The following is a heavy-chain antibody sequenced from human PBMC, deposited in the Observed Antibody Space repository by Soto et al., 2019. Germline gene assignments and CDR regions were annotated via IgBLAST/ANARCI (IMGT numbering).Heavy chain of an antibody. Sequence: SETLALTCAVYGGSFSGYYWSWIRQPPGKGLEWIGEINHSGSTNYNPSLKSRVTISVDTSKNQFSLKLSSVTAADTAVYYCAREAYSSSWSRNGFDPWGQGPL. CDR3: AREAYSSSWSRNGFDP. CDR2: INHSGST. D-gene: IGHD6-13*01. CDR1: GGSFSGYY. J-gene: IGHJ5*02. V-gene: IGHV4-34*01.